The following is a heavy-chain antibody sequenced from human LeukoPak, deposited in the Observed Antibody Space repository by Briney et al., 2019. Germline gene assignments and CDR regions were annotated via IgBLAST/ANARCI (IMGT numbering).Heavy chain of an antibody. Sequence: PGGSLRLSCAASGFSFSSYSMHWVRQAPGKGLEWVSSISSSRDYIFYADSVKGRLTISRDDAKNSLSLQCNSLRAGDTAVYYCARVSYSGDEGVIDIWGQGTMVTVFS. V-gene: IGHV3-21*01. J-gene: IGHJ3*02. CDR3: ARVSYSGDEGVIDI. CDR2: ISSSRDYI. CDR1: GFSFSSYS. D-gene: IGHD3-10*01.